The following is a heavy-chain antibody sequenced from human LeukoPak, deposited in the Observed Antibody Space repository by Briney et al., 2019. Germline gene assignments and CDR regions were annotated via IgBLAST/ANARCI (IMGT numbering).Heavy chain of an antibody. CDR1: GFTFTNSA. V-gene: IGHV1-58*02. CDR2: IVVASGNT. Sequence: SVKVSCRASGFTFTNSAMQWVRQARGQRLEWIGWIVVASGNTKYAQKFQERVTITRDMSTSTAYMELSSLSPEDTAVYYCAAAPIEMQQRGFDYWGQGTLVTVSS. J-gene: IGHJ4*02. CDR3: AAAPIEMQQRGFDY. D-gene: IGHD5-24*01.